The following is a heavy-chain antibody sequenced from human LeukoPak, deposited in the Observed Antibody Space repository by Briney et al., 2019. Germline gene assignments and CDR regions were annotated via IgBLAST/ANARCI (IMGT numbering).Heavy chain of an antibody. CDR2: ISGSGYNT. D-gene: IGHD3-9*01. J-gene: IGHJ4*02. CDR1: GFTFSSYA. Sequence: PGGSLRLSCAASGFTFSSYAMSWARQVPGKGLEWVSSISGSGYNTYDADSVRGRFTVSRDNSKNTLYLQMNSLRAEDTAVYYCAKAIYDILTGFVYYFEYWGQGSLVTVSS. V-gene: IGHV3-23*01. CDR3: AKAIYDILTGFVYYFEY.